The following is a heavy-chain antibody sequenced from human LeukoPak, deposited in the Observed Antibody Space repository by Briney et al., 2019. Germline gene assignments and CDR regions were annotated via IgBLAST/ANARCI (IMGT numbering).Heavy chain of an antibody. D-gene: IGHD6-6*01. Sequence: SETLSLTCTGSGGSISSYYWSWIRQPPGKGLEWIGYIYYSGSTNYNPSLKSRVTISVDTSKNQFSLKLSSVTAADTAVYYCARVVVRNWFDPWGQGTLVTVSS. J-gene: IGHJ5*02. CDR2: IYYSGST. CDR1: GGSISSYY. V-gene: IGHV4-59*01. CDR3: ARVVVRNWFDP.